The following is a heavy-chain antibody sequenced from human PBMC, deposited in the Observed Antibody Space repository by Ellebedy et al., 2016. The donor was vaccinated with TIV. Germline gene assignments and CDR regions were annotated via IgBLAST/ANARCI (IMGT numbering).Heavy chain of an antibody. V-gene: IGHV1-3*01. CDR1: GYTFTSYA. Sequence: AASVKVSCKASGYTFTSYAMHWVRQAPGQRLEWMGWINADNGNTKYSQKFQGRVTITRDTSASTAYMELSSLRSEDTAVYYCARDRYSGSYYDFQHWGQGTLVTVSS. D-gene: IGHD1-26*01. CDR2: INADNGNT. J-gene: IGHJ1*01. CDR3: ARDRYSGSYYDFQH.